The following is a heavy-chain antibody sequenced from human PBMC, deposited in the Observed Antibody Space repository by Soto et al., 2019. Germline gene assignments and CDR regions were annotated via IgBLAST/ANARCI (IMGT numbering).Heavy chain of an antibody. V-gene: IGHV5-51*01. D-gene: IGHD3-10*01. Sequence: PAESLKICCTGPGHLFNNHWIGWVRQTPGKGLEWMGLIFTRDSETKTSPSFQGHVTFSVDNSINTVYLQWTSLKTTDTGIYFCARGYFDSGHGYDLWGQGTLVTVSS. CDR2: IFTRDSET. CDR1: GHLFNNHW. J-gene: IGHJ5*02. CDR3: ARGYFDSGHGYDL.